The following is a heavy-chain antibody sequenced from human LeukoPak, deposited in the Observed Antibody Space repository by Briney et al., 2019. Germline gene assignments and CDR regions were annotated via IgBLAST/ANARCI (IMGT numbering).Heavy chain of an antibody. J-gene: IGHJ4*02. D-gene: IGHD1-14*01. CDR1: GFTFSSYG. V-gene: IGHV3-30*02. CDR2: IRFDGSYK. CDR3: AKEAGGRGYYFDY. Sequence: GGSLRLSCAASGFTFSSYGMHWVRQAPGKGLEWVAFIRFDGSYKYYADSVKGRFTISRDNSKNTLYLQMNSLRAEDTAVYYCAKEAGGRGYYFDYWGQGTLVTVSS.